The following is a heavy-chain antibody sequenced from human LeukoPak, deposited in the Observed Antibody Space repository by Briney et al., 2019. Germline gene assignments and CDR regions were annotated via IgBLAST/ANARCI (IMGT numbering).Heavy chain of an antibody. D-gene: IGHD3-22*01. CDR1: GGTFSSYA. J-gene: IGHJ4*02. CDR3: ARARNYYDSSGYYH. CDR2: IIPIFGTA. V-gene: IGHV1-69*13. Sequence: SVKVSCRASGGTFSSYAISWVRQAPGQGLEWMGGIIPIFGTANYAQKFQGRVTITADESTSTAYMELSSLRSEDTAVYYCARARNYYDSSGYYHWGQGTLVTVSS.